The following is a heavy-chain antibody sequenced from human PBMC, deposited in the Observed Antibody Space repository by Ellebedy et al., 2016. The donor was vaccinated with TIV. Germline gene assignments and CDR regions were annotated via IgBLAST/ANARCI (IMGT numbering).Heavy chain of an antibody. V-gene: IGHV3-48*01. J-gene: IGHJ6*02. CDR2: ISSSSTTI. D-gene: IGHD2-2*01. CDR3: ARDLVVVPPAIVSDYYYGMDV. Sequence: GESLKISCAAPGFTFSSYSMNWVRQAPGKGLEWVSYISSSSTTIYYADSVKGRFTISRDNAKNSLYLQMNSLRAEDTAVYYCARDLVVVPPAIVSDYYYGMDVWGHGTTVTVSS. CDR1: GFTFSSYS.